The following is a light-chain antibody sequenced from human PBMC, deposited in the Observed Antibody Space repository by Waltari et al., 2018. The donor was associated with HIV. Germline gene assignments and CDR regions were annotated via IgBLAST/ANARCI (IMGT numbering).Light chain of an antibody. CDR2: GNT. Sequence: QSVLTQPPSVSGAPGQRVTISCTGSSSNIGSGYDVHWYQQLPGKAPKLLIFGNTNRPSGVPDRFSGSKSGTSASLAITGLQAEDEGDYYCQSYDSSLSGSVFGGGTKMTVL. CDR3: QSYDSSLSGSV. CDR1: SSNIGSGYD. J-gene: IGLJ2*01. V-gene: IGLV1-40*01.